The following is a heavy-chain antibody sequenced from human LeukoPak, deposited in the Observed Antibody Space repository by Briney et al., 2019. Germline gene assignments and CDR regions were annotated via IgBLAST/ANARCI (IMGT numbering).Heavy chain of an antibody. J-gene: IGHJ5*02. CDR3: ARLKRAYAVRGTSPSGFDP. D-gene: IGHD3-10*01. V-gene: IGHV4-39*07. CDR2: IYYSGST. Sequence: SETLSLTCTVSGGSISSGNYYWGWIRQPPGKGLEWIGSIYYSGSTYYNPSLKSRVTISVDTSKNQFSLKLSSVTAADTAVYYCARLKRAYAVRGTSPSGFDPWGQGTLVTVSS. CDR1: GGSISSGNYY.